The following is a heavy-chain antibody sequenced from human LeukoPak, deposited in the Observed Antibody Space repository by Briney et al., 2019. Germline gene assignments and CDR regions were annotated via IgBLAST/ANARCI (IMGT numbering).Heavy chain of an antibody. J-gene: IGHJ4*02. CDR2: IYHSGST. Sequence: SGTLSLTCAVSGGSISSSNWWSWVRQPPGKGLEWIGEIYHSGSTNYNPSLKSRVTISVDKSKNQFSLKLSSVTAADTAVYYCARVIVMVRGVIQSHYFDYWGQGTLVTVS. CDR3: ARVIVMVRGVIQSHYFDY. D-gene: IGHD3-10*01. V-gene: IGHV4-4*02. CDR1: GGSISSSNW.